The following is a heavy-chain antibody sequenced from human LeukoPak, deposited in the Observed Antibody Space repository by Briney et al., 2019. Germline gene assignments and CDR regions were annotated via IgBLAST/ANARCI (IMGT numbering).Heavy chain of an antibody. Sequence: SGGSLRLSCAASGFTVSSNYMSWVRQAPGKGLEWVSVIYSGGSTYYADSEKGRFTISRDNSKNTLYLQMNSLRAEDTAVYYCARDGSGNGNDAFDIWGQGTMVTVSS. CDR1: GFTVSSNY. J-gene: IGHJ3*02. CDR3: ARDGSGNGNDAFDI. CDR2: IYSGGST. V-gene: IGHV3-66*01. D-gene: IGHD3-10*01.